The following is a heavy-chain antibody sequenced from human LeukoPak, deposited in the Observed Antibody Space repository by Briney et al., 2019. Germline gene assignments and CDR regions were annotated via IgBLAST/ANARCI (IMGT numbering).Heavy chain of an antibody. D-gene: IGHD3-10*01. CDR1: GFTFSLYT. CDR2: ISYDGSDK. J-gene: IGHJ4*02. CDR3: ARYGSGSRATLGH. V-gene: IGHV3-30*14. Sequence: GGSLRLSCAASGFTFSLYTMHWVRQAPGKGLEWVAVISYDGSDKYYADSVKGRFTISRDNSKNTLYLQMNSLRAEDTAMYYCARYGSGSRATLGHWGQGTLVTVSS.